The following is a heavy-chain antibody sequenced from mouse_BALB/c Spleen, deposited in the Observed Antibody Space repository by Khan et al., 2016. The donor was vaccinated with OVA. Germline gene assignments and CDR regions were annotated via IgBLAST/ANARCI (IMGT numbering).Heavy chain of an antibody. CDR2: INPKNGGT. CDR3: ARDAGRY. Sequence: EVQLQESGPELVKPGASVKISCKTSGYTFPEYTVHWVKQSLGKSLDWIGVINPKNGGTAYNQKFKGKATLTVDKSSNTAYMEFRSLTSDDSAVYYCARDAGRYWGQGTSVTVAS. D-gene: IGHD3-3*01. V-gene: IGHV1-18*01. J-gene: IGHJ4*01. CDR1: GYTFPEYT.